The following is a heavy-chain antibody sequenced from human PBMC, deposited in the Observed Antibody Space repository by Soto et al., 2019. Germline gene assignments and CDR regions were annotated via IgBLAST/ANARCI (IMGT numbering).Heavy chain of an antibody. CDR3: ARDRYEYPYYGMDV. D-gene: IGHD3-16*01. J-gene: IGHJ6*02. V-gene: IGHV3-30-3*01. Sequence: HPGGSLRLSCAVSGFTFSSYAMHWVRQAPGKGLEWVAVISYDGSNKYYADSVKGRFTISRDNSKNTLSLQMNSLRAEDTAVYFCARDRYEYPYYGMDVWGQGTTVTVSS. CDR2: ISYDGSNK. CDR1: GFTFSSYA.